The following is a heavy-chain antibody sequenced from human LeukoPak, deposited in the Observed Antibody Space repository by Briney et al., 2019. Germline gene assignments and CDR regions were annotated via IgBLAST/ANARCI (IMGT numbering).Heavy chain of an antibody. CDR3: ASLTGYRDSSSWYPLRFYYYMDV. CDR1: GFTFSNAW. CDR2: IKSKTDGGTT. D-gene: IGHD6-13*01. Sequence: GGSLRLSCAASGFTFSNAWMSWVRQAPGKGLEWVGRIKSKTDGGTTDYAAPVKGRFTISRDDSKNTLYLQMNSLRAEDTAVYYCASLTGYRDSSSWYPLRFYYYMDVWGKGTTVTVSS. J-gene: IGHJ6*03. V-gene: IGHV3-15*01.